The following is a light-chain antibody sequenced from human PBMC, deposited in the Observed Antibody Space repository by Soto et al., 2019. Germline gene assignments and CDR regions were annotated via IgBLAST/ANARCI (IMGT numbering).Light chain of an antibody. CDR2: GAS. V-gene: IGKV3-20*01. J-gene: IGKJ1*01. CDR3: QQYGGSPRT. Sequence: IVLVPSPGTLSWSPVERATLSCSASQTLRRTYIACYQQTPGQAXRVLIYGASKRATGIPDRFSGSGSGTHFTLTISRREPEDFAVYYCQQYGGSPRTFGQGTKVDIK. CDR1: QTLRRTY.